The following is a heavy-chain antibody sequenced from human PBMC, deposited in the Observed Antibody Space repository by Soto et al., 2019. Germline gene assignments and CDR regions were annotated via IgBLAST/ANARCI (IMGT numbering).Heavy chain of an antibody. Sequence: ASVKVSCKASGYTFTSYGISWVRQAPGQGLEWMGWVSAYNGNTNYAQKLQGRVTMTTDTSTSTAYMELRSLRSDDTAVYYCARAIAVAGPSDFYYYYGMDVWGQGTTVTVSS. J-gene: IGHJ6*02. CDR2: VSAYNGNT. V-gene: IGHV1-18*01. CDR1: GYTFTSYG. D-gene: IGHD6-19*01. CDR3: ARAIAVAGPSDFYYYYGMDV.